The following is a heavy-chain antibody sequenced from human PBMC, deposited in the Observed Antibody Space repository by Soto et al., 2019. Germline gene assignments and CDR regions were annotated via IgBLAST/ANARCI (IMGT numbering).Heavy chain of an antibody. CDR2: ISAYNGNT. CDR1: GYTFTSYG. J-gene: IGHJ4*02. CDR3: ARGDCISTRCYGEVDGADY. V-gene: IGHV1-18*01. D-gene: IGHD2-2*01. Sequence: QVQLVQSGAEVKKPGASVKVSCKASGYTFTSYGISWVRQAPGQGLEWMGWISAYNGNTNYAQKLQGRVTMTTDPSRSTAYMELRSLRSADTAVYYCARGDCISTRCYGEVDGADYWGQGTLVTVSS.